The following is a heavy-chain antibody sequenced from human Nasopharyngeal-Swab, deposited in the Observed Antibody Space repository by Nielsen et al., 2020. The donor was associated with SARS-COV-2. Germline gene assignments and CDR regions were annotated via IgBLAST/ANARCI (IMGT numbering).Heavy chain of an antibody. CDR2: IYPGDSDT. Sequence: GGSLRLSCRASGYPFISNWIGWVRQVPGKGLEWMGTIYPGDSDTRYSPSLQGQVTISADKSITTALLQWSSLKASDTAIYYCAAAALGAWYWGQGTLVTVSS. J-gene: IGHJ4*02. V-gene: IGHV5-51*01. CDR1: GYPFISNW. D-gene: IGHD1-26*01. CDR3: AAAALGAWY.